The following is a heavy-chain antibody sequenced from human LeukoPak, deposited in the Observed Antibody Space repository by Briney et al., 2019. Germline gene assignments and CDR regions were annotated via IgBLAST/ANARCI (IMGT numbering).Heavy chain of an antibody. CDR3: ARGVEMWSYFDS. Sequence: SETLSLTCSVSGASISSWDHYWAWIRQPPGKGLEWIGSVYFSGSTYYKASLKSRLTISVDTSKNQFSLTLKSVTAADTSVYYCARGVEMWSYFDSWGQGTSVIVS. J-gene: IGHJ4*02. D-gene: IGHD2-21*01. V-gene: IGHV4-39*01. CDR2: VYFSGST. CDR1: GASISSWDHY.